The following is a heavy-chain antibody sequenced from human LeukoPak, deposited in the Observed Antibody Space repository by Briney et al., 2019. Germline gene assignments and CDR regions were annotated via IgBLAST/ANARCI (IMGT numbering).Heavy chain of an antibody. V-gene: IGHV3-23*01. CDR3: AKDPLWIAVADTDWFDP. J-gene: IGHJ5*02. D-gene: IGHD6-19*01. CDR1: GYTFSNYA. CDR2: ISGSGGTT. Sequence: GGSLRLSCAASGYTFSNYAMSWVRQAPGKGLERVSVISGSGGTTYYAASVKGRFTISRDNSKNTLYLQMNSLRAEDTAVYYCAKDPLWIAVADTDWFDPWGQGTLVTVSS.